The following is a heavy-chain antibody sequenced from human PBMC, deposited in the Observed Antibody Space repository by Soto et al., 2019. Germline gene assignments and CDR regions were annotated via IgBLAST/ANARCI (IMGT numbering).Heavy chain of an antibody. V-gene: IGHV4-34*01. CDR2: INHSGST. CDR1: GGSFSGYY. Sequence: TSETLSLTCAVYGGSFSGYYWSWIRQPPGKGLEWIGEINHSGSTNYNPSLKSRVTISVDTSKNQFSLKLSSVTAADTAVYYCARENDSSGYYYVYYYYGMDVWGQGTTVTVSS. D-gene: IGHD3-22*01. CDR3: ARENDSSGYYYVYYYYGMDV. J-gene: IGHJ6*02.